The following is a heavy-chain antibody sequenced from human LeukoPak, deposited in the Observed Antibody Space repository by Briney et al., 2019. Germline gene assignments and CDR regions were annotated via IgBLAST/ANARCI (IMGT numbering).Heavy chain of an antibody. CDR1: GFTFSDSGFIFSDYY. CDR3: ARDVTSPEAFDI. D-gene: IGHD2-21*02. V-gene: IGHV3-11*04. CDR2: ISSSGSTI. Sequence: GGSLRLSCAASGFTFSDSGFIFSDYYMSWIRQAPGKGLEWVSYISSSGSTIYYADSVKGRFTISRDNAKNSLYLQMNSLRAEDTAVYYCARDVTSPEAFDIWGQGTMVTVSS. J-gene: IGHJ3*02.